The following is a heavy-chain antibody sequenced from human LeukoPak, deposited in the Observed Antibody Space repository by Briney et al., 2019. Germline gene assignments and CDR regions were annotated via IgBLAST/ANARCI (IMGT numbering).Heavy chain of an antibody. CDR3: ARPVRGDGYGFLWDFDY. CDR1: GFTFSSYS. V-gene: IGHV3-48*01. D-gene: IGHD5-18*01. CDR2: ISSSSSTI. Sequence: GGSLRLSCAASGFTFSSYSMNWVRQAPGKGLEWVSYISSSSSTIYYADSVKGRFTISRDNAKNSLYLQMNSLRAEDTAVYYCARPVRGDGYGFLWDFDYWGQGTLVTVSS. J-gene: IGHJ4*02.